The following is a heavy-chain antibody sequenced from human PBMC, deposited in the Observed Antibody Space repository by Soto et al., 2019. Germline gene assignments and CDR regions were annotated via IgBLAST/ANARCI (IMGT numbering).Heavy chain of an antibody. V-gene: IGHV2-5*01. CDR2: IYWNDDK. CDR1: GFSLSTGGVG. D-gene: IGHD3-9*01. Sequence: SGPTLVNPTQTLTLTCTFSGFSLSTGGVGVGWIRQPPGKAPEWLALIYWNDDKRYSPSLNSRLTITKDTSKNQVVLTMSNMDRVDTATYYCGGYNVLPGYHGYGMDVCGQRTTVTVSS. J-gene: IGHJ6*02. CDR3: GGYNVLPGYHGYGMDV.